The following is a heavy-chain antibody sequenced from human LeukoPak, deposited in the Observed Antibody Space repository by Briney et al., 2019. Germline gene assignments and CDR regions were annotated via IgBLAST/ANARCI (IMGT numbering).Heavy chain of an antibody. J-gene: IGHJ6*03. D-gene: IGHD3-9*01. CDR3: ARSNVLRYFDWLSGSYYYYYYMDV. V-gene: IGHV3-7*01. CDR2: IKQDGSEK. CDR1: GFTFSSYW. Sequence: GGSLRLSCAASGFTFSSYWMSWVRQAPGMGLEWVANIKQDGSEKYYVDSVKGRFTISRDNAKNSLYLQMNSLRAEDTAVYYCARSNVLRYFDWLSGSYYYYYYMDVWGKGTTVTVSS.